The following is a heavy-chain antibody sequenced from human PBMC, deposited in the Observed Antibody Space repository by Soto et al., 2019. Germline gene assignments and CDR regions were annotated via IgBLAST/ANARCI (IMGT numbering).Heavy chain of an antibody. J-gene: IGHJ4*02. CDR3: ARHGDIVVVVAATHLYFDY. CDR1: GYSFTSYW. D-gene: IGHD2-15*01. V-gene: IGHV5-51*07. CDR2: IYPGDSDT. Sequence: GESLKISCKGSGYSFTSYWIGWVHQMPGKGLEWMGIIYPGDSDTRYSPSFQGQVTISADKSISTAYLQWSSLKASDTAMYYCARHGDIVVVVAATHLYFDYWGQGTLVTVSS.